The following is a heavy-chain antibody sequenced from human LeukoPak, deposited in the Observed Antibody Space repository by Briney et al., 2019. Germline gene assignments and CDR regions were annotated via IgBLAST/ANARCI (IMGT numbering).Heavy chain of an antibody. CDR3: ARGSNGWSGIDY. Sequence: GGSLRLSCGASEFTFSSHWMYWVRRAPGEGLVWVSRISGDGSSTNYADSVKGRFAISRDNAKNTLYLQMNSLRAEDTSVYYCARGSNGWSGIDYWGEGTLVTVSS. CDR1: EFTFSSHW. V-gene: IGHV3-74*01. D-gene: IGHD6-19*01. J-gene: IGHJ4*02. CDR2: ISGDGSST.